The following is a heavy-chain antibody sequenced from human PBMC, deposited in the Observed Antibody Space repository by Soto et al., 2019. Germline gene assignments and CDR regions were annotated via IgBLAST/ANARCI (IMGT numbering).Heavy chain of an antibody. V-gene: IGHV1-69*01. J-gene: IGHJ6*02. CDR3: ARSQGSSTSLEIYYYYYYGMDV. CDR1: GGTFSSYA. D-gene: IGHD2-2*01. Sequence: QVQLVQSGAEVKKPGSSVKVSCKASGGTFSSYAISWVRQAPGQGLEWMGGIIPISDTTNYAQKFQGRVTITADESTSTDYMELSSLRSEDTAVYYCARSQGSSTSLEIYYYYYYGMDVLGQGTTVTVSS. CDR2: IIPISDTT.